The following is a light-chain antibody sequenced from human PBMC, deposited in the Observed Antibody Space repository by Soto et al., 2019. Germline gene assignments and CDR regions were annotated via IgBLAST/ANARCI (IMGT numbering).Light chain of an antibody. V-gene: IGKV1-5*03. CDR2: KAS. CDR3: QHYNSYSEA. Sequence: DIKMNKSPSTLSVSVIDIVTITCLASQTISSWLAWYQQKPGKAPKLLIYKASTLKSGVPSRFSGSGSGTEFTLTISSLQPHDFATYYCQHYNSYSEAFGQGTKVDIK. J-gene: IGKJ1*01. CDR1: QTISSW.